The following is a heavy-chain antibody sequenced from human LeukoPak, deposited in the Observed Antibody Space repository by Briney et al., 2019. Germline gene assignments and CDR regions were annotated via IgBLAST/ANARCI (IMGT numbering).Heavy chain of an antibody. Sequence: GGSLRLSCAASGFTFSSYAMSWVRQAPGKGLEWVSAISGSGGSTYYADSVKGRFTISRDNSKNTLYLQMNSLRAEDTAVYYCAKDGRGYCSSTSCYDFDYWGQGTLVTVSS. D-gene: IGHD2-2*01. CDR3: AKDGRGYCSSTSCYDFDY. V-gene: IGHV3-23*01. CDR2: ISGSGGST. J-gene: IGHJ4*02. CDR1: GFTFSSYA.